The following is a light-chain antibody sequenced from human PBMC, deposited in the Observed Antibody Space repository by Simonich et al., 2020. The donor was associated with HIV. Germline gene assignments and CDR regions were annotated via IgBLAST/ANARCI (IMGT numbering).Light chain of an antibody. CDR2: EAS. J-gene: IGKJ2*01. Sequence: DIVMTQTPLSLSVTPGQPASISCKSSQSLLHSDGKTYLYWYLQRPGQSPQLLIYEASNRFYGVPDRFSGSGSGTDFTLTISSLQAEDVAVYYCQQFHSTMYPFGQGTKLEIK. V-gene: IGKV2D-29*02. CDR1: QSLLHSDGKTY. CDR3: QQFHSTMYP.